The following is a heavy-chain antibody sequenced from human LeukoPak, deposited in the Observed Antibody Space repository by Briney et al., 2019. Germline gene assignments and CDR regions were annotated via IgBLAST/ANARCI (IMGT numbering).Heavy chain of an antibody. CDR3: AKGVSGYYAPYYFDY. CDR2: IKQDGSEK. Sequence: PGGSLRLSCGASGFSFSDYGMHWVRQAPGKGLEWVANIKQDGSEKYYVDSVKGRFTISRDNAKNSLYLQMNSLRAEDTAVYYCAKGVSGYYAPYYFDYWGQGTLVTVSS. J-gene: IGHJ4*02. D-gene: IGHD3-22*01. V-gene: IGHV3-7*01. CDR1: GFSFSDYG.